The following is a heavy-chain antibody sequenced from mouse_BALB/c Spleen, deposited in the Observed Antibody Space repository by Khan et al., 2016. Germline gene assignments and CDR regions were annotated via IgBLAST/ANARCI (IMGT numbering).Heavy chain of an antibody. CDR2: IYPGDGDT. V-gene: IGHV1-80*01. Sequence: QVQLQQSGAELVRPGSSVKISCKASGYAFSGYWMNWVKQRLGQGLEWIGQIYPGDGDTNYNGKFKGNATLTADKSSSTAYMQLRSLTSEDSAVYSCARGTPVASWDQETLVTVST. D-gene: IGHD2-14*01. CDR1: GYAFSGYW. CDR3: ARGTPVAS. J-gene: IGHJ3*01.